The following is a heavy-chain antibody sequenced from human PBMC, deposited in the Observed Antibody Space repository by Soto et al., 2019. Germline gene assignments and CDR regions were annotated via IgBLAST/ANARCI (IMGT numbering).Heavy chain of an antibody. J-gene: IGHJ6*02. CDR3: AKDLGMFYYYGMDV. D-gene: IGHD7-27*01. CDR1: GFTFSIYS. Sequence: QLLESGGGLVQPGGSLRLSCAASGFTFSIYSMNWVRQAPGKGLEWVSLISASVGGIYYADSVKGRFTISRDNSKNTLYLQMNSLRAEDTAIYYCAKDLGMFYYYGMDVWGQGTTVTVSS. V-gene: IGHV3-23*01. CDR2: ISASVGGI.